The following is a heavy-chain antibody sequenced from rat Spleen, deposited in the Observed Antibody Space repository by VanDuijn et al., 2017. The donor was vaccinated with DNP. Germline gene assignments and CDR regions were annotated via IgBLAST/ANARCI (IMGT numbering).Heavy chain of an antibody. CDR1: GFTFSNYY. CDR2: ISTSGSRT. J-gene: IGHJ2*01. Sequence: EVQLVESGGGLVQPGGSLNLSCVVSGFTFSNYYMAWVRQAPKKGLEWVATISTSGSRTYYPDSVKGRFTISRDNAKSSLYLQMNSLRSEDMATYYCTRERGGYFDYWGQGVMVTVSS. CDR3: TRERGGYFDY. D-gene: IGHD1-11*01. V-gene: IGHV5-27*01.